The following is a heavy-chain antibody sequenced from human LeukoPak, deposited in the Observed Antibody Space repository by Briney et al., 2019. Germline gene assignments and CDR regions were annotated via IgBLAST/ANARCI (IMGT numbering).Heavy chain of an antibody. CDR1: GFTFSIYA. CDR2: ISNNGGST. D-gene: IGHD3-22*01. CDR3: VKDLGTMIVENPNTY. J-gene: IGHJ4*02. Sequence: GGSLRLSCSASGFTFSIYAIHWVRQAPGKGLEYVSAISNNGGSTYYADSVKGRFTISRDNSKNTLYLQMSSLRAEDTAVYYCVKDLGTMIVENPNTYWGQGTLVTVSS. V-gene: IGHV3-64D*06.